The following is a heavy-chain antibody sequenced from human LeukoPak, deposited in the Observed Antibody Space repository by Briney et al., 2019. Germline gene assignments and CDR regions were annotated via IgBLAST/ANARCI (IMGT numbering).Heavy chain of an antibody. J-gene: IGHJ6*03. CDR3: ARVLQNYYYLDV. V-gene: IGHV4-59*11. CDR1: GVSISSHY. Sequence: SETLSVTCTVSGVSISSHYWSWVRQPPGKGLEWIGNIYDSESTHYKSSLKSRVTISVDTSKNQFSLRLRSVTAADTAVYYCARVLQNYYYLDVWGKGTTVTVSS. CDR2: IYDSEST. D-gene: IGHD3-3*01.